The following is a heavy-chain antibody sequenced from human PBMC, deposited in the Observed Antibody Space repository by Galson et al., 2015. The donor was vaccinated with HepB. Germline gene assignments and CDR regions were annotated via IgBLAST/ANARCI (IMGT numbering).Heavy chain of an antibody. J-gene: IGHJ4*02. CDR3: ARSGHPHKKGGQLLCLFDY. Sequence: QSGAEVKKPGESLKISCKGSGYSFTSYWIGWVRQMPGKGLEWMGITYPSDSDTRYSPSFQGQVTISADKSISTAYLQWSSLKASDTAMYYCARSGHPHKKGGQLLCLFDYWGQGTLVTVSS. D-gene: IGHD2-2*01. CDR1: GYSFTSYW. CDR2: TYPSDSDT. V-gene: IGHV5-51*03.